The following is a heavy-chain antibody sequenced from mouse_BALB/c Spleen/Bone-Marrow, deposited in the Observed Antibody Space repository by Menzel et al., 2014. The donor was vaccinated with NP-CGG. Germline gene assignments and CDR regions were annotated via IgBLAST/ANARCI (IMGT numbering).Heavy chain of an antibody. CDR3: VRKYGKGGDY. Sequence: QVHLQQSGAELVRPGASVKLSCKASGYTFTGYWMNWVKQRPGQGLEWIGMIDPSDSETHYNEMFKDKATLTVDKSSSTVYMQFSGLTSEDSAVYYCVRKYGKGGDYWGQGTTLTVSS. J-gene: IGHJ2*01. CDR2: IDPSDSET. D-gene: IGHD2-10*02. V-gene: IGHV1-61*01. CDR1: GYTFTGYW.